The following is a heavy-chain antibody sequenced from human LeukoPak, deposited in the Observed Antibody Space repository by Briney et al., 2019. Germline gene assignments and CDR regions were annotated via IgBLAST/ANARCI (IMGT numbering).Heavy chain of an antibody. Sequence: SGPTLENPTQTLTLTCTFSGFSLSTSGVGVGWIRQPPGKALEWLALIYWNDDKRYSPSLKSRLTITKDTSKNQVVLTMTNMDPVDTATYYCARGTIDYYDSSGYPDYWGQGTLVTVSS. CDR1: GFSLSTSGVG. CDR3: ARGTIDYYDSSGYPDY. D-gene: IGHD3-22*01. J-gene: IGHJ4*02. V-gene: IGHV2-5*01. CDR2: IYWNDDK.